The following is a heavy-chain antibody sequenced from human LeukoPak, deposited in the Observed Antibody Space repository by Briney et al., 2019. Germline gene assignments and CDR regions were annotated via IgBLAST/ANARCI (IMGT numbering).Heavy chain of an antibody. V-gene: IGHV1-8*01. CDR1: GYTFTSYD. Sequence: GASVKVSCKASGYTFTSYDINWVRQATGQGLEWMGWMNPNSGSTGYAQKFQGRVTMTRNTSISTAYMELSSLRSEDTAVYYCARGGYYGSGSYALSGDYWGQGTLVTVSS. D-gene: IGHD3-10*01. J-gene: IGHJ4*02. CDR2: MNPNSGST. CDR3: ARGGYYGSGSYALSGDY.